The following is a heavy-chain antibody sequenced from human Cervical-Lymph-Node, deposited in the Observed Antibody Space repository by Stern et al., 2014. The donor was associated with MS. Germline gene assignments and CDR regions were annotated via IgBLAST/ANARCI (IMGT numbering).Heavy chain of an antibody. D-gene: IGHD2-2*01. V-gene: IGHV3-30*01. Sequence: DQLVESGGGVVQPGRSLRLSCAASGFTFSSYAMHWVRQAPGKGLEWVAVISYDGSNKYYADSVKGRFTISRDNSKNTLYLQMNSLRAEDTAVYYCARDGSTGPYYFDYWGQGTLVTVSS. J-gene: IGHJ4*02. CDR3: ARDGSTGPYYFDY. CDR1: GFTFSSYA. CDR2: ISYDGSNK.